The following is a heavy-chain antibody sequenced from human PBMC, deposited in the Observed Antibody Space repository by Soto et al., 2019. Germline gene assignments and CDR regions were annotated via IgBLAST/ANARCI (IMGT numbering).Heavy chain of an antibody. CDR2: IYWDDDK. CDR1: GFSLSTSGVG. J-gene: IGHJ6*02. V-gene: IGHV2-5*02. CDR3: AHSQSPDNSGYYVSYYYGMAV. Sequence: QITLKESGPTLVKPTQTLTLTCTFSGFSLSTSGVGVGWIRQPPEKALEWLALIYWDDDKRYNPSLKRRLTISEDTSKDQVVLTMISVNPVDTATYFCAHSQSPDNSGYYVSYYYGMAVRGQGTTVTVSS. D-gene: IGHD3-22*01.